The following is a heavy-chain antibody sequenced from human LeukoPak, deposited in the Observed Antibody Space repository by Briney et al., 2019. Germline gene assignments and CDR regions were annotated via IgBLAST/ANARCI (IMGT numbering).Heavy chain of an antibody. J-gene: IGHJ3*02. D-gene: IGHD5-18*01. CDR3: AIRERGYSWYDAFDI. V-gene: IGHV3-23*01. Sequence: AGGSLRLSCAASGFTFSSYAMSWVRQAPGKGLEWVSAISGSGGSTYYADSVKGRFTISRDNSKNTLYLQMNSLRAEDTAVYYCAIRERGYSWYDAFDIWCQGTMVTVSS. CDR1: GFTFSSYA. CDR2: ISGSGGST.